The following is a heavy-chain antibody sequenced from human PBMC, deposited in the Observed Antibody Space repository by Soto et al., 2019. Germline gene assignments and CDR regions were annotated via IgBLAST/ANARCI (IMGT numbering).Heavy chain of an antibody. CDR2: IYYSGST. D-gene: IGHD5-12*01. CDR3: AREGRRDGYPPSTAWFDP. V-gene: IGHV4-31*03. J-gene: IGHJ5*02. Sequence: SETLSLTCTVSGGSISSGGYYWSWIRQHPGKGLEWIGYIYYSGSTYYNPSLKSRVTISVDTSKNQFSLKLSSVTAADTAVYYCAREGRRDGYPPSTAWFDPWGQGTLVTVS. CDR1: GGSISSGGYY.